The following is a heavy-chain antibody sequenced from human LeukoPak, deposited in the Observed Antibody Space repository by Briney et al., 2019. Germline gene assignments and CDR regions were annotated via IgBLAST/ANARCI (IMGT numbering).Heavy chain of an antibody. CDR1: GFTFSPYE. CDR3: ARDLYYFGSGSFVPGLPDY. D-gene: IGHD3-10*01. Sequence: PGGSLRLSCAASGFTFSPYEMNWVRQAPGKGLEWVSYISSSGSVIHYADSVKGRFTISRDNAKSSLYLQMNSQRAEDTAVYYCARDLYYFGSGSFVPGLPDYWGQGTLVTVSS. V-gene: IGHV3-48*03. CDR2: ISSSGSVI. J-gene: IGHJ4*02.